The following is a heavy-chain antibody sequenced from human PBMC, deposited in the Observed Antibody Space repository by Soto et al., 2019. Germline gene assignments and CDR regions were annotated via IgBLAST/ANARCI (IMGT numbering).Heavy chain of an antibody. Sequence: GGSLRLSCAASGFTFISYAMHWVRQAPGKGLEWVAVITYDGSNKYYADSVKGRFTISRDNSKNTLYRQMNSLRGEDTAGYYCARDENGWNDPRRVYYYCYGMYVWGQGTTVTVSS. CDR3: ARDENGWNDPRRVYYYCYGMYV. V-gene: IGHV3-30-3*01. CDR2: ITYDGSNK. D-gene: IGHD1-1*01. CDR1: GFTFISYA. J-gene: IGHJ6*02.